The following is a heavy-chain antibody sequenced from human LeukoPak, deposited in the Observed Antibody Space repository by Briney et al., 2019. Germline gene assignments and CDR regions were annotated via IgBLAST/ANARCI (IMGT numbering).Heavy chain of an antibody. CDR2: ISGSGGST. J-gene: IGHJ1*01. D-gene: IGHD2-2*02. Sequence: GGSLRLSCAASGFTFSDYYMSWVRQAPGKGLEWVSAISGSGGSTYYADSVKGRFTISRDNSKNTLYLQMNSLRAEDTAVYYCAKPPYCSSTSCYTGWGQGTLVTVSS. CDR1: GFTFSDYY. V-gene: IGHV3-23*01. CDR3: AKPPYCSSTSCYTG.